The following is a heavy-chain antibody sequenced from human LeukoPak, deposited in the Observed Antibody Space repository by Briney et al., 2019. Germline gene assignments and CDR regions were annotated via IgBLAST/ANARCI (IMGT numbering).Heavy chain of an antibody. V-gene: IGHV4-39*01. Sequence: PSETLSLTCTVSGGSISSSSYYWGWLRQPPGKGLEWIGSIYYSGSTYYNPSLKSRVTISVDTSKNQFSLKLSSVTAADTAVYYCARLGRYYDFWSGYSQYYFDYWGQGTLVTVSS. CDR2: IYYSGST. CDR3: ARLGRYYDFWSGYSQYYFDY. J-gene: IGHJ4*02. CDR1: GGSISSSSYY. D-gene: IGHD3-3*01.